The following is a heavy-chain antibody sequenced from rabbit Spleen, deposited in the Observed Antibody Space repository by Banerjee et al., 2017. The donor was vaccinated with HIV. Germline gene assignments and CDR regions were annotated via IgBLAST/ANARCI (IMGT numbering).Heavy chain of an antibody. CDR1: GFSFSDKA. V-gene: IGHV1S47*01. CDR3: ARDGAGGSYFAL. Sequence: QEQLVESGGGLVQPEGSLKLSCTASGFSFSDKAVMCWVRQAPGKGLEWIGYIDPVFGITYYANWVNGRFSISRENAQNTVLLQMTSLTAADTATYFCARDGAGGSYFALWGPGTLVTVS. CDR2: IDPVFGIT. J-gene: IGHJ6*01. D-gene: IGHD8-1*01.